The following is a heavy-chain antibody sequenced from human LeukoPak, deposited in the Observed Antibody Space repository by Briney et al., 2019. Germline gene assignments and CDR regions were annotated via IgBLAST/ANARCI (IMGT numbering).Heavy chain of an antibody. CDR3: ASFYCSGGSCYQYYYYYCMDV. Sequence: SETLSLTCTVSGGSISSYYWSWIRQPPGKGLEWIGEINHSGSTNYNPSLKSRVTISVDTSKNQFSLKLSSVTAADTAVYYCASFYCSGGSCYQYYYYYCMDVWGKGTTVTISS. D-gene: IGHD2-15*01. V-gene: IGHV4-34*01. CDR2: INHSGST. J-gene: IGHJ6*03. CDR1: GGSISSYY.